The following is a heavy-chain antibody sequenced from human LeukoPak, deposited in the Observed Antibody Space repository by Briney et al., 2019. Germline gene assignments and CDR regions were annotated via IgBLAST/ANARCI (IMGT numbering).Heavy chain of an antibody. CDR2: IKSKTDGGTT. CDR1: GFTFSNAW. V-gene: IGHV3-15*01. Sequence: GGSLRLSCAASGFTFSNAWMSWVRQAPGKGLEWVGRIKSKTDGGTTDYAAPVKGRLTISRDDSKNTLYLQMNSLKTEDTAVYYCTTDREREIVVVIDYWGQGTLVTVSS. CDR3: TTDREREIVVVIDY. J-gene: IGHJ4*02. D-gene: IGHD3-22*01.